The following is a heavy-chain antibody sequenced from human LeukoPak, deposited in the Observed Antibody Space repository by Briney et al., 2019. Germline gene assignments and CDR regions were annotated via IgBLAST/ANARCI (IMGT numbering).Heavy chain of an antibody. D-gene: IGHD3-22*01. CDR1: GGTFSSYA. V-gene: IGHV1-69*05. CDR2: IIPIFGTA. CDR3: ARRSYDSSGYYQFDY. J-gene: IGHJ4*02. Sequence: SVKVSCKASGGTFSSYAISWLRQAPGQGLEWMGRIIPIFGTANYAQKFQGRVTITTDESTSTAYMELSSLRSEDTAVYYCARRSYDSSGYYQFDYWGQGTLVTVSS.